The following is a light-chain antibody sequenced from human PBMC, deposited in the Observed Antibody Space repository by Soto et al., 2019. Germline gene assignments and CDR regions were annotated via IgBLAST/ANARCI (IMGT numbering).Light chain of an antibody. J-gene: IGLJ3*02. CDR1: SSDVGGYDY. CDR2: EVS. V-gene: IGLV2-8*01. CDR3: SSYAGSSNWV. Sequence: QSALTQPPSASGSPGQSVTISCTGTSSDVGGYDYVSWYQLEPGKAPKVMIYEVSQRPSGVPDRYSGSKSGNTAFLTVSGLQADDESVYYCSSYAGSSNWVFGGGTKLTVL.